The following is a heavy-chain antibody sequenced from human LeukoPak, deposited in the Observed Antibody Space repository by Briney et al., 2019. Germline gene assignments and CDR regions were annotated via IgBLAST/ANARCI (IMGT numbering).Heavy chain of an antibody. CDR2: ISWNSGSI. CDR1: GFTFDDYA. Sequence: GGSLRLSCAASGFTFDDYAMHWVRQAPGKGLEWVSGISWNSGSIGYVDSVKGRFTISRDNAKNSLYLQMNSLRAEDTAVYYCARDSGYSYGSPFDYWGQGTLVTVSS. J-gene: IGHJ4*02. V-gene: IGHV3-9*01. CDR3: ARDSGYSYGSPFDY. D-gene: IGHD5-18*01.